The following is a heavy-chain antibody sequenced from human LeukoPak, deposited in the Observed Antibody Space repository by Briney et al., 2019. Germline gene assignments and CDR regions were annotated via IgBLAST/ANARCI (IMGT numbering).Heavy chain of an antibody. CDR1: GFTFSSYG. CDR3: AREVGTDTDYYYYMDV. V-gene: IGHV3-23*01. Sequence: GGTLRLSCAASGFTFSSYGMSWVRQAPGKGLEWVSAISGSGSSTYYAASVKGRFTISRDNSKNTLYLQMNSLRAEDTAVYYCAREVGTDTDYYYYMDVWGKGTTVTVSS. D-gene: IGHD2-15*01. J-gene: IGHJ6*03. CDR2: ISGSGSST.